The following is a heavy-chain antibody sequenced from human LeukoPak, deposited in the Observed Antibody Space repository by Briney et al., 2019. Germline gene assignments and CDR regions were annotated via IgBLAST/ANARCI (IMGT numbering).Heavy chain of an antibody. V-gene: IGHV3-23*01. Sequence: GGSLRLSCAASGFTFISYAMSWVRQAPGKGLEWVSAICGSGGSTYYADSVKDRFTISRDNSKNTLYLQMKNLRAEDTAVYYCVKSGAYSSGWYGRIVVAQRDYYFDYWGQGTLVTVSS. CDR1: GFTFISYA. CDR2: ICGSGGST. D-gene: IGHD6-19*01. J-gene: IGHJ4*02. CDR3: VKSGAYSSGWYGRIVVAQRDYYFDY.